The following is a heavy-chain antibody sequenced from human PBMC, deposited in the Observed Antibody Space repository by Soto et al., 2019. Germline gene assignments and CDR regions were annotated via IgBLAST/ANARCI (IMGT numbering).Heavy chain of an antibody. Sequence: SETLSLTCTVSGGSISSSSYYWGWIRQPPGKGLEWIGSIYYSGSTYYNPSLKGRVTISVDTSKNQFSLKLSSVTAADTAVYYCARGLRSWTYYFDYWGQGIQVTGSS. CDR1: GGSISSSSYY. D-gene: IGHD6-13*01. CDR3: ARGLRSWTYYFDY. CDR2: IYYSGST. J-gene: IGHJ4*02. V-gene: IGHV4-39*07.